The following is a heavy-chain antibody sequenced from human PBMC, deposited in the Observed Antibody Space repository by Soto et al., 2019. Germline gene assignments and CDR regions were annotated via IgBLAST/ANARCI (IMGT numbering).Heavy chain of an antibody. D-gene: IGHD2-15*01. V-gene: IGHV3-13*01. J-gene: IGHJ4*02. CDR1: GFTFSSYD. Sequence: EVQLVESGGGLVQPGGSLRLSCAASGFTFSSYDMHWVRQATGKGLEWVSGINTAGDTYYPGSVKGRFTISRENAKNSLYLQMNSLRAGDTAVYYCARGGGYCSGGTCFCDYWGQGTLVTVSS. CDR2: INTAGDT. CDR3: ARGGGYCSGGTCFCDY.